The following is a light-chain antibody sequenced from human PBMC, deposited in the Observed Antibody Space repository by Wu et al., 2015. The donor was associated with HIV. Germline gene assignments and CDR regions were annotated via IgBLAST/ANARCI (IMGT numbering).Light chain of an antibody. V-gene: IGKV3-20*01. CDR3: QQYGSSPPSYS. CDR2: DAF. J-gene: IGKJ2*03. CDR1: QSLNNKF. Sequence: EFVLTQSPGTLSLSPGERATLSCRASQSLNNKFLAWYQQKPGQSPRLLIYDAFSRATGIPDRFSGSGSGTDFTLTINRLEPEDVAMYYCQQYGSSPPSYSFGQGTKLEIK.